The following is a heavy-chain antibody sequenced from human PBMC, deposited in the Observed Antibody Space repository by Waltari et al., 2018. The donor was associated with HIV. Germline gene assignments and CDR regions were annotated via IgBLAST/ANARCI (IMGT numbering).Heavy chain of an antibody. Sequence: VQLVESGGGSIKTGGSLRLSCAGSGFSVRNHWMDWVRQGPGKGLVWGAIMKSEGRTRNYAEAVKGRFVISRDNSRNTVYRQLNSVKVEDTAVYFCARASHYIEFSTFDGDYYFDLWGRGTRVAVSS. CDR1: GFSVRNHW. CDR3: ARASHYIEFSTFDGDYYFDL. J-gene: IGHJ4*02. CDR2: MKSEGRTR. V-gene: IGHV3-74*01. D-gene: IGHD3-9*01.